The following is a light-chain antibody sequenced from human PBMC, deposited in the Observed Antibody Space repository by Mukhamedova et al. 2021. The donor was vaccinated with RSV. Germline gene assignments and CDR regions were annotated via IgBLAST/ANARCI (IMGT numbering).Light chain of an antibody. CDR1: SSDVGSYNL. CDR3: QAWDSSTAV. V-gene: IGLV2-14*02. CDR2: EGS. J-gene: IGLJ3*02. Sequence: ITISCTGTSSDVGSYNLVSWYQQHPGKAPKLMIYEGSKRPSGVSNRFSGSNSGNTATLTISGTQAMDEADYYCQAWDSSTAVFGG.